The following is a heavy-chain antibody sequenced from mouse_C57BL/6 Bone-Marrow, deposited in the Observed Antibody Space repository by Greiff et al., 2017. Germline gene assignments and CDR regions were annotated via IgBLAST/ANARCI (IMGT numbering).Heavy chain of an antibody. J-gene: IGHJ3*01. CDR1: GYTFTSYW. V-gene: IGHV1-64*01. CDR2: IHPNSGST. CDR3: ASAETSPFAY. Sequence: QVQLQQPGAELVKPGASVKLSCKASGYTFTSYWMHWVKQRPGQGLEWIGMIHPNSGSTNYNETFKSKATVTVDKSSSAAYMQISIQTSEDSAVYYCASAETSPFAYWGQGTLVTVSA.